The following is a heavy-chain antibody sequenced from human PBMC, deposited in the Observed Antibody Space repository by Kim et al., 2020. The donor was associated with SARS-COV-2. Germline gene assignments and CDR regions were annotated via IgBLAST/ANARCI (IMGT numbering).Heavy chain of an antibody. D-gene: IGHD3-22*01. J-gene: IGHJ4*02. V-gene: IGHV4-34*01. CDR3: ARGRPTDDSSGYYSY. Sequence: QSLKSRVTISGDTSKNQFSLKLSSVTAADTAVYYCARGRPTDDSSGYYSYWGQGTLVTVSS.